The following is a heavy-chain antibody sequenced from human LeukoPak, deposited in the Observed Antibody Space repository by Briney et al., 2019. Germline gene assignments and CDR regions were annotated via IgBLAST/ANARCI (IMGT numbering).Heavy chain of an antibody. CDR2: ISSSGSTI. CDR1: GFTFSSYD. J-gene: IGHJ4*02. D-gene: IGHD3-10*01. V-gene: IGHV3-48*03. Sequence: AGTLRLSCAASGFTFSSYDMNWVRQAPGKGLEWISYISSSGSTIYYADSVKGRFTISRDNAKNSLYLQMNSLRAEDTAVYYCAREYYYGSGSYLGSFDYWGQETLVTVSS. CDR3: AREYYYGSGSYLGSFDY.